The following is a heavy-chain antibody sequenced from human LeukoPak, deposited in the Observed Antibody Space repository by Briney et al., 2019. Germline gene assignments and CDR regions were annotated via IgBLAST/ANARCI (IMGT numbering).Heavy chain of an antibody. D-gene: IGHD2-15*01. CDR1: GLTFSSYA. V-gene: IGHV3-30-3*01. Sequence: PGGSLRLSCAASGLTFSSYAMHWVRQAPGKGLEWVAVISYDGSNKYYADSVKGRFTISRDNSKNTLYLQMNSLRAEDTAVYYCARDPALYCSGGSCFTNYFDYWGQGTLVTVSS. J-gene: IGHJ4*02. CDR2: ISYDGSNK. CDR3: ARDPALYCSGGSCFTNYFDY.